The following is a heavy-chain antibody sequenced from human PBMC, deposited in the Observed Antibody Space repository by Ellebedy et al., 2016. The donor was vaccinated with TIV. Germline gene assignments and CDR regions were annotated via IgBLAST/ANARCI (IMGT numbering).Heavy chain of an antibody. CDR1: GYIFTNYD. V-gene: IGHV1-8*01. J-gene: IGHJ4*02. CDR2: MNPNSGNT. Sequence: AASVKVSCKASGYIFTNYDIHWVRQATGQGLEWMGWMNPNSGNTGYAQKFKGRVTMTRNTSISTAYMELTSLRSEDTAVYFCSRRQLYMSDYWGQGTLVTVSS. CDR3: SRRQLYMSDY. D-gene: IGHD1-1*01.